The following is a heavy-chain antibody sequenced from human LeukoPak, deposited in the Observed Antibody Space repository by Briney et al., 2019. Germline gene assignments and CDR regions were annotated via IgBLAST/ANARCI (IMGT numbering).Heavy chain of an antibody. J-gene: IGHJ3*02. CDR2: INHSGST. CDR1: GGSFSGYY. Sequence: SETLSLTCAVYGGSFSGYYWSWIRQPPVKGLEWIGEINHSGSTNYNPSLKSRVTISVDTSKNQLSLKLSSVTAADTAVYYCARVRKPHAFDIWGQGTMVTVSS. V-gene: IGHV4-34*01. CDR3: ARVRKPHAFDI.